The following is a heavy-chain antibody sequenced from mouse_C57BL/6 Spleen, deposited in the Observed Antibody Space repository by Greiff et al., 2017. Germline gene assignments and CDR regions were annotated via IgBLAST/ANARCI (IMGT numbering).Heavy chain of an antibody. CDR3: ASSPYYYGSSLYYFDY. J-gene: IGHJ2*01. Sequence: QVQLLQSGAELVRPGASVKLSCTASGYTFTDYYITWVKQRPGKGLEWIARIYPGSGNTYYNEKFKGKVTLTAEKSTITAYMQLSSLTSEDSAVYICASSPYYYGSSLYYFDYWGQGTTLTVSS. CDR2: IYPGSGNT. D-gene: IGHD1-1*01. CDR1: GYTFTDYY. V-gene: IGHV1-76*01.